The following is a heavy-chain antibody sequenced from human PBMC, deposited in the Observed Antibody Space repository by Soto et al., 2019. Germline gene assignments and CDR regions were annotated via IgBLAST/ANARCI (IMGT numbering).Heavy chain of an antibody. J-gene: IGHJ1*01. D-gene: IGHD3-22*01. CDR3: ARDRVESGYPEYFQH. V-gene: IGHV3-53*01. CDR1: GFTISRNY. CDR2: IYSGGST. Sequence: EVQLVESGGGLIQPGGSLRLSCAASGFTISRNYMSWVRQAPGKGLEWVSVIYSGGSTYYADSVKGRFTISRDNSKNTLYPQMNSLRAEDTAVYYCARDRVESGYPEYFQHWGQGTLVTVSS.